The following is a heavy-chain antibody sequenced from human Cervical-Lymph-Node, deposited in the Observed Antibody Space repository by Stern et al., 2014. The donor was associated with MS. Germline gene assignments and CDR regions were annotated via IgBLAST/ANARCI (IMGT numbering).Heavy chain of an antibody. CDR1: GGSISSSDYW. D-gene: IGHD2-8*01. CDR3: ARQMGRGAWYVDL. J-gene: IGHJ2*01. V-gene: IGHV4-39*01. Sequence: QVQLQESGPGLVKPSETLSLTCTVSGGSISSSDYWWAWIRQPPGKELEWIGSIYYSGTTYYIPSLRSRVTISVDTSKNQFSLEVNSVTVADTAVYYCARQMGRGAWYVDLWGRGTLVTVSS. CDR2: IYYSGTT.